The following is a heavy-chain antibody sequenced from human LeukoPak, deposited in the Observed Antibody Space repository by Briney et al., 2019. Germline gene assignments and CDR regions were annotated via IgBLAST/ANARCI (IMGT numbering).Heavy chain of an antibody. D-gene: IGHD3-10*01. Sequence: GSLRLSRAASGFTFDDYTMHWVRQAPGKGLEWVSLISWDGGSTYYADSVKGRFTISRDNSKNSLYLQMNSLRTEDTALYYCAKDVITMVRGAPGYWGQGTLVTVSS. CDR2: ISWDGGST. V-gene: IGHV3-43*01. CDR1: GFTFDDYT. J-gene: IGHJ4*02. CDR3: AKDVITMVRGAPGY.